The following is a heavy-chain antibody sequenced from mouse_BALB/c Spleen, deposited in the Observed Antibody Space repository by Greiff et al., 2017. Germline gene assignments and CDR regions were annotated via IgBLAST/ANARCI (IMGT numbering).Heavy chain of an antibody. J-gene: IGHJ3*01. Sequence: EVMLVESGGGLVQPGGSLKLSCAASGFTFSSYGMSWVRQTPDKRLELVATINSNGGSTYYPDSVKGRFTISRDNAKNTLYLQMSSLKSEDTAMYYCARDDCDKGFSWFAYWGQGTLVTVSA. CDR1: GFTFSSYG. CDR3: ARDDCDKGFSWFAY. V-gene: IGHV5-6-3*01. D-gene: IGHD2-4*01. CDR2: INSNGGST.